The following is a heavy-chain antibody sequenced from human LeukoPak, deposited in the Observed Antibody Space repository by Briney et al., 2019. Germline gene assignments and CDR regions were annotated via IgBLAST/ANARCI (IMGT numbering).Heavy chain of an antibody. CDR1: GGSSSGSGYY. CDR3: ARPNPSGSYYKKAYYYYMDV. V-gene: IGHV4-39*02. CDR2: MYYSGSA. Sequence: PETLSLTSTESGGSSSGSGYYWGWIRQPPRNGLEWIGSMYYSGSAYYHPSLKTRVPISVDTSKNHFSLKLSSVTAADTAVYYCARPNPSGSYYKKAYYYYMDVWGKGTTVTISS. D-gene: IGHD3-10*01. J-gene: IGHJ6*03.